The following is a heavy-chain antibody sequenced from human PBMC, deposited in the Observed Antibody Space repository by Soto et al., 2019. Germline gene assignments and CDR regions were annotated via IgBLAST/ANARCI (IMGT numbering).Heavy chain of an antibody. D-gene: IGHD6-13*01. CDR1: GYTFTGYY. Sequence: QVQLVQSGAEVKKPGASVKVSCKASGYTFTGYYMHWVRQAPGQGLEWMGWINPNSVGTNYAQKFQGRVTMTRDTSISTAYMELSRLRSDDTAVYYCARVKPYSSSWQDLDYWGQGTLVTVSS. CDR3: ARVKPYSSSWQDLDY. V-gene: IGHV1-2*02. CDR2: INPNSVGT. J-gene: IGHJ4*02.